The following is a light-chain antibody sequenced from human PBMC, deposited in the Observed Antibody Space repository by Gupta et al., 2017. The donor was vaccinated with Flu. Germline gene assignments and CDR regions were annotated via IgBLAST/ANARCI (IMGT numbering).Light chain of an antibody. CDR1: TTHVGGSNY. CDR2: EVT. Sequence: QSPLTQPPSASGPPGQSVTISCTGTTTHVGGSNYVSWYQQHPGKAPKLMIYEVTKRPAGVPDRFSGSKSGNTASLTVSGLQAEDEADYYCSAYAGDNNLVFGTGTKVTVL. J-gene: IGLJ1*01. V-gene: IGLV2-8*01. CDR3: SAYAGDNNLV.